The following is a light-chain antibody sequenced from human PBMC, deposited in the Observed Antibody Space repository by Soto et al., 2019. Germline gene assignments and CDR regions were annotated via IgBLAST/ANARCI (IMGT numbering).Light chain of an antibody. V-gene: IGLV2-18*02. Sequence: QSALTQPPSVSGSPGQSVTISCTGTSSDVGSYNRVSWYQQPPGTAPKLMIYEVSNRPSGVPDRFSGSKSGNTASLNISGRQAEDEADYYCSSYTSSSTYVFGTGTKLTVL. CDR2: EVS. J-gene: IGLJ1*01. CDR3: SSYTSSSTYV. CDR1: SSDVGSYNR.